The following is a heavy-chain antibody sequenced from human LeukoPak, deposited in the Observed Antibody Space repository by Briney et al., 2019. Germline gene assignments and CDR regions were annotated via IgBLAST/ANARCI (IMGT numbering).Heavy chain of an antibody. Sequence: ASVKVSCKASGYTFTSYDINWVRQATGQGLEWMGWMNPNSGNTGYAQKFQGRVTITRNTSVSTAYMELSSLRSEDTAVYYCARGRRRWLQFVHPNYYYMDVWGKGTTVTVSS. CDR2: MNPNSGNT. CDR1: GYTFTSYD. D-gene: IGHD5-24*01. V-gene: IGHV1-8*03. CDR3: ARGRRRWLQFVHPNYYYMDV. J-gene: IGHJ6*03.